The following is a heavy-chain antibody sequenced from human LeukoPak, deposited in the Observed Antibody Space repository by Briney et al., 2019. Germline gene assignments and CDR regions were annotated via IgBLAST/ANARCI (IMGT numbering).Heavy chain of an antibody. Sequence: AGGSLRLSCAASGFTFNNYGMGWVRQTPGKGLEWVATIGTSGANTYHADSVKGGFTISRDNSKSTLYLQMNSLRAEDTAVYHCAKKSGDHFHFDFWGQGTLVTVSS. V-gene: IGHV3-23*01. CDR1: GFTFNNYG. D-gene: IGHD2-21*01. CDR3: AKKSGDHFHFDF. J-gene: IGHJ4*02. CDR2: IGTSGANT.